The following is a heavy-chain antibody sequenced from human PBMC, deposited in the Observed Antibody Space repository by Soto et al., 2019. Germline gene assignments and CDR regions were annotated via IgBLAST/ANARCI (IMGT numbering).Heavy chain of an antibody. J-gene: IGHJ4*02. CDR2: LSHDDGNI. V-gene: IGHV3-23*01. CDR3: AKQMGTWVDTAIDF. D-gene: IGHD1-1*01. CDR1: DLSFTHHA. Sequence: PGGSLRLSVVPPDLSFTHHALTWVRVPPANGLKGVASLSHDDGNINYRYSLRGRFTISRDNSKNTLYLQMHSLKADDTAVYFCAKQMGTWVDTAIDFWGQGTQVTVSS.